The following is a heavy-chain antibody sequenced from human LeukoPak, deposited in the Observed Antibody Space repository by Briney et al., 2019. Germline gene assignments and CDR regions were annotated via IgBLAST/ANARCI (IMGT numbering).Heavy chain of an antibody. CDR1: GGAFSSYA. D-gene: IGHD3-16*02. CDR2: IIPIFGTA. V-gene: IGHV1-69*01. J-gene: IGHJ5*02. CDR3: ARDRAYDYVWGSYRQTPFDP. Sequence: SVKVSCKAPGGAFSSYAISWVRQAPGQGLEWMGGIIPIFGTANYAQKFQGRVTITADESTSTAYMELSSLRSEDTAVYYCARDRAYDYVWGSYRQTPFDPWGQGTLVTVSS.